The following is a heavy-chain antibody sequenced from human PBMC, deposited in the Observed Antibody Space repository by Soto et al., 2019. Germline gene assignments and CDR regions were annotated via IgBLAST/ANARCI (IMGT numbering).Heavy chain of an antibody. D-gene: IGHD2-15*01. CDR1: GFTFSSYA. J-gene: IGHJ6*04. Sequence: GGSLRLSCAASGFTFSSYAMSWVRQAPGKGLEWVAVISYDGSNKYYADSVKGRFTISRDNSKNTLYLQMNSLRAEDTAVYYCARGADIVVVVAAPEMDVWGKGTTVTVSS. CDR2: ISYDGSNK. CDR3: ARGADIVVVVAAPEMDV. V-gene: IGHV3-30*03.